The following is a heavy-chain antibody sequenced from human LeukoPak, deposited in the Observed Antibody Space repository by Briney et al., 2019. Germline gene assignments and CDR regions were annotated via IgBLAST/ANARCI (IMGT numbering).Heavy chain of an antibody. CDR2: IYHSGST. V-gene: IGHV4-4*02. CDR3: ARLGSGSYYKGGAFDI. D-gene: IGHD3-10*02. Sequence: SETLSLTCAVSGGSISSSNWWSWVSQPPGKRLEWIGEIYHSGSTNYNPSLKSRVTISVDKSKNQFSLKLSSVTAADTAVYYCARLGSGSYYKGGAFDIWGQGTMVTVSS. CDR1: GGSISSSNW. J-gene: IGHJ3*02.